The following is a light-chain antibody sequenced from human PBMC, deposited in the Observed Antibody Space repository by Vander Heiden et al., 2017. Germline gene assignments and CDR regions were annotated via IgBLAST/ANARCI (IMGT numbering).Light chain of an antibody. CDR3: QSYDSSLSVV. CDR1: SSNIGAGYD. Sequence: QSVLTQPPSVSGAPGQRVTISCTGSSSNIGAGYDVHWYQQLTGTDPKLLIYGNGNRPSGVPDRFSGSKSGTSASLAITGLQAEDEADYYCQSYDSSLSVVFGGGTKLTVL. V-gene: IGLV1-40*01. CDR2: GNG. J-gene: IGLJ2*01.